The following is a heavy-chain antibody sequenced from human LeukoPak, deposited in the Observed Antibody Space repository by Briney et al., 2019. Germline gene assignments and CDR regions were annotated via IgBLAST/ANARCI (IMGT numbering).Heavy chain of an antibody. Sequence: GGSLRLSCAAPGFTFSSYAMNWVRQAPGEGLEWDSFISGSSSHIYYADSVKGRFTISRDNAKNSLYLQMNSLRAEDTAVYSCVRGYCSGGSCYSLIGYWGQGTLVTVSS. V-gene: IGHV3-21*01. J-gene: IGHJ4*02. D-gene: IGHD2-15*01. CDR3: VRGYCSGGSCYSLIGY. CDR1: GFTFSSYA. CDR2: ISGSSSHI.